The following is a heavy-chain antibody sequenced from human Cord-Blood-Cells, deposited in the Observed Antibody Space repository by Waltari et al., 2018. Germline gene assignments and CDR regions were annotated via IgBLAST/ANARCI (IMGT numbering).Heavy chain of an antibody. CDR1: FDDYA. V-gene: IGHV3-9*03. D-gene: IGHD6-13*01. Sequence: FDDYAMHWVRQAPGKGLEWVSGISWNSGSIGYADSVKGRFTISRDNAKNSLYLQMNSLRAEDMALYYCARGSLYWYFDLWGRGTLVTVSS. CDR2: ISWNSGSI. J-gene: IGHJ2*01. CDR3: ARGSLYWYFDL.